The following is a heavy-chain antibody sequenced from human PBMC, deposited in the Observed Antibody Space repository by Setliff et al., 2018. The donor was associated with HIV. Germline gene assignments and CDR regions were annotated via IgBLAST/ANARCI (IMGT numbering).Heavy chain of an antibody. CDR1: GGSISTYF. CDR2: IYFSGHT. Sequence: PSETLSLTCTVSGGSISTYFWSWVRQTPGKGLEWIGEIYFSGHTNYNPSLKSRVTLSLDNSKNQFSLKLTSVTAADTAVYYCARDIWAYGLMGSWGQGTLVTVSS. V-gene: IGHV4-59*12. D-gene: IGHD4-17*01. J-gene: IGHJ5*02. CDR3: ARDIWAYGLMGS.